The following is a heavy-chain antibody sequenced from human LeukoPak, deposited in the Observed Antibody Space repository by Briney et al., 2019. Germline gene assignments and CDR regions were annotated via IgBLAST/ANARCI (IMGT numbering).Heavy chain of an antibody. CDR2: IYYSGST. V-gene: IGHV4-59*12. CDR1: GGSISSYY. D-gene: IGHD2-2*01. J-gene: IGHJ5*02. CDR3: ARDRSSTSCVDP. Sequence: SETLSLTCTVSGGSISSYYWSWIRQPPGKGLEWIGYIYYSGSTNYNPSLKSRVTISVDTSKNQFSLKLSSVTAADTAVYYCARDRSSTSCVDPWGQGTLVTVSS.